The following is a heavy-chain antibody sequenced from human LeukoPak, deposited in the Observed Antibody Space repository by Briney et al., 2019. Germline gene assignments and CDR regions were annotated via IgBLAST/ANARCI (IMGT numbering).Heavy chain of an antibody. D-gene: IGHD5-18*01. CDR1: GFTFDDYA. CDR3: ARDWVDTALDY. V-gene: IGHV3-9*01. J-gene: IGHJ4*02. Sequence: GGSLRLSCAASGFTFDDYAMHWVRQAPGKGLEWVSGISWNSGSIGYADSVKGRFTISRDNAKNSLYLKMNSLRAEDTAVYYCARDWVDTALDYWGQGTLVTVSS. CDR2: ISWNSGSI.